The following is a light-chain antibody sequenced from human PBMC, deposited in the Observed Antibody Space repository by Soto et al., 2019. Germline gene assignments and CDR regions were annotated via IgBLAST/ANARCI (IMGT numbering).Light chain of an antibody. Sequence: QSVLTQPPSASGSPGQSVTISCPGTSSDVGGYSYVSWYQQHPGKAPKLMIYEVTKRPSGVPDRFSASKSGNTASLTVSGLQAEDEADYYCSSYAGSNNFVFGTGTKVTVL. CDR1: SSDVGGYSY. J-gene: IGLJ1*01. CDR2: EVT. V-gene: IGLV2-8*01. CDR3: SSYAGSNNFV.